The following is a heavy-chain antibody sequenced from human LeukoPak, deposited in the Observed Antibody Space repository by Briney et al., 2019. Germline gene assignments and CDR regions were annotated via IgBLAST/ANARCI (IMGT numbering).Heavy chain of an antibody. CDR3: ARESRIAAAGTDGYNFDS. D-gene: IGHD6-13*01. Sequence: SETLSLTCTVSGGSISTSNYYWNWIRQPPGKGLEWIGYIYYSGSTSYNPSLKSRVTISVDTSKNQFSLNVSSVTAADTAVYYCARESRIAAAGTDGYNFDSWGQGTLVTVPS. CDR2: IYYSGST. V-gene: IGHV4-61*01. CDR1: GGSISTSNYY. J-gene: IGHJ4*02.